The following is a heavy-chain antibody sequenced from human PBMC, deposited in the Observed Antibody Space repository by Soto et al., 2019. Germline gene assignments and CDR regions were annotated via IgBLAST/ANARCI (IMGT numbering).Heavy chain of an antibody. V-gene: IGHV3-33*01. D-gene: IGHD2-2*01. Sequence: QVQLVESGGGVVKPGRSLRLSCAASGFTFSSYGMHWVRQAPGKGLEWVAVIWYDGSNKYYADSVKGRFTISRDNSKNTLYLQMNSLRAEDTAVYYCAREPPCSSTSCQPFDYWGQGTLVTVSS. CDR3: AREPPCSSTSCQPFDY. CDR1: GFTFSSYG. CDR2: IWYDGSNK. J-gene: IGHJ4*02.